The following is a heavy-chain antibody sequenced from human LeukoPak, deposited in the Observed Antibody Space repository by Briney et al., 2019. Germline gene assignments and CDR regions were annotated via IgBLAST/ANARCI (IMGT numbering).Heavy chain of an antibody. D-gene: IGHD3-10*01. V-gene: IGHV4-59*01. Sequence: PSETLSLTCTVSGGSIRSYYWSWIRQPPGKGLEWIGYIYNSGSSNHNPSLKSRVTMSVDTSKNQFSLKLSSVTAADTAVYYCARDPYSGYMDVWGKGTTVTVSS. CDR3: ARDPYSGYMDV. J-gene: IGHJ6*03. CDR2: IYNSGSS. CDR1: GGSIRSYY.